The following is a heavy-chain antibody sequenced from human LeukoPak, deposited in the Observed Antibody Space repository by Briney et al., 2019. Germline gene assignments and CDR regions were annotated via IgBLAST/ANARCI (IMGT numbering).Heavy chain of an antibody. V-gene: IGHV3-23*01. Sequence: GGSLRLSCAASGVTFSNFGMTWVRQAPGNGLEWVSGISGSGASTYYADSVKGRFTISRDNSKNTLYLRMNSLRAEDTAVYYCAKLIWGSDIGDYWGRGTLVTVSS. CDR3: AKLIWGSDIGDY. CDR1: GVTFSNFG. CDR2: ISGSGAST. D-gene: IGHD3-16*01. J-gene: IGHJ4*02.